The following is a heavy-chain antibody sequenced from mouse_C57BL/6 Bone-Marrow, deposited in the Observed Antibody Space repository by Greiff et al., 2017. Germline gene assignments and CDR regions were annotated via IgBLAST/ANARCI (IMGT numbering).Heavy chain of an antibody. D-gene: IGHD2-4*01. J-gene: IGHJ4*01. CDR2: INPNNGGT. CDR1: GYTFTDYY. Sequence: EVQLHQSGPELVKPGASVKISCKASGYTFTDYYMNWVKQSLGKSLEWFGDINPNNGGTSYIQKSKGKATLTVDKSSSTAYMELRSLTSEDSAVYYCARSVIYYDYSYYAMDYWGQGTSVTVSS. CDR3: ARSVIYYDYSYYAMDY. V-gene: IGHV1-26*01.